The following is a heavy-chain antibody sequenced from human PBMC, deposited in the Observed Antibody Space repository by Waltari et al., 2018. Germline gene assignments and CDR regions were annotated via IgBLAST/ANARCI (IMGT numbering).Heavy chain of an antibody. CDR3: AKDAFGNTYLDF. V-gene: IGHV3-30*02. CDR2: IWFDGSDK. Sequence: QVTLVESGGGVVQPGGSLRLSCATSGFTFSNFGMHWVRQAPGKGLEWVALIWFDGSDKFYADSVRGRFTISRDNSARTLYLDMDSLRLDDTGMYYCAKDAFGNTYLDFWGQGTLVTVSS. CDR1: GFTFSNFG. J-gene: IGHJ4*02. D-gene: IGHD2-2*02.